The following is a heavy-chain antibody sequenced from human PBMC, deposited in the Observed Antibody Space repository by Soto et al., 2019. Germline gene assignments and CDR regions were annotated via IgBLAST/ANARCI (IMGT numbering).Heavy chain of an antibody. D-gene: IGHD1-26*01. J-gene: IGHJ4*02. CDR3: ATAMYSGVAFDY. CDR1: GYTLTELS. CDR2: FDPEDGET. Sequence: ASVKVSCKVSGYTLTELSMHWVRQAPGKGLEWMGGFDPEDGETIYAQKFQGRVTMTEDTSTDTAYMGLSSLRSEDTAVYYCATAMYSGVAFDYWGQGTLVTVSS. V-gene: IGHV1-24*01.